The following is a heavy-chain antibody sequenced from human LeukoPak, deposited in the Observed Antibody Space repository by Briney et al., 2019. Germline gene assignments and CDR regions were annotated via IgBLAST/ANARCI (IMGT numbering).Heavy chain of an antibody. CDR1: GLTFSNYG. V-gene: IGHV3-33*06. CDR3: AKDCSGGSCSYFDY. Sequence: GTSLRLSCAASGLTFSNYGMHWVRQAPGKGLEWVAVVWYDGTNRYYADSVKGRFTISRDNSKNTLYLQMNSLRADDTAVYFCAKDCSGGSCSYFDYWGQGTLVTVSS. D-gene: IGHD2-15*01. CDR2: VWYDGTNR. J-gene: IGHJ4*02.